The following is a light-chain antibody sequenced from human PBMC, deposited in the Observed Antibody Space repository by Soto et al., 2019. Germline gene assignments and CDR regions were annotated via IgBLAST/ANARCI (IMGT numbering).Light chain of an antibody. V-gene: IGLV2-23*02. J-gene: IGLJ2*01. CDR2: EVN. Sequence: QSALTQPASVSGSPGQSITISCTGTSSDVGRYNLVSWYQQHPGKAPKVMIYEVNKRPSGVSNRFSGSKSDNTASLTISGXXXXXXXXYYCCSYAGSDTVVFGGGTKLTVL. CDR1: SSDVGRYNL. CDR3: CSYAGSDTVV.